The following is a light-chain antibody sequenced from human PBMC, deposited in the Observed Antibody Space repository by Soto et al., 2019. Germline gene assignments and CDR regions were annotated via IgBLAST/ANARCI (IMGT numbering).Light chain of an antibody. CDR2: GVS. J-gene: IGLJ1*01. Sequence: QSALTQPPSASGSPGQSVTISCTGTRSEIGGSNYVSWYQQHPGKALKLMISGVSKWASGVPVRFSGSNSGNTASLTVSGLQAEDEADYYCSSYAGRNNYVFGTGTKFTVL. CDR3: SSYAGRNNYV. CDR1: RSEIGGSNY. V-gene: IGLV2-8*01.